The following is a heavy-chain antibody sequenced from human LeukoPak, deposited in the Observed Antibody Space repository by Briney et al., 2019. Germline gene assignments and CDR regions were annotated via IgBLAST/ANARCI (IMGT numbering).Heavy chain of an antibody. CDR3: ARELIGTTTFDS. CDR2: INHMGST. D-gene: IGHD1-20*01. J-gene: IGHJ4*02. Sequence: SETLSLTCAAYSGSFSAYYWSWIRQPPGKGLEWIGEINHMGSTKYNPSLKSRVTISVDTSKNQLSLNLRSVTAADTAVYYCARELIGTTTFDSWGQGTLVTVSS. CDR1: SGSFSAYY. V-gene: IGHV4-34*01.